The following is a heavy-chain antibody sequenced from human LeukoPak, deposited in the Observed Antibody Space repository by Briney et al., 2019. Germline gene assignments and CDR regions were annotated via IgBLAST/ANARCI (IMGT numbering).Heavy chain of an antibody. Sequence: PSETLSLTCTVSGGSISSGGYYWSWIRQPPGKGLEWIGYIYYSGSTNYNPSLKSRVTISVDTSKNQFSLKLSSVTAADTAVYYCARESNGGYFDYWGQGTLVTVSS. V-gene: IGHV4-61*08. CDR1: GGSISSGGYY. D-gene: IGHD2-8*01. CDR3: ARESNGGYFDY. J-gene: IGHJ4*02. CDR2: IYYSGST.